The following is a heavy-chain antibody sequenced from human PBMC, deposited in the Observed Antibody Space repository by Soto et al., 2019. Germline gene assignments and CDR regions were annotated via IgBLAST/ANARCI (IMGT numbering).Heavy chain of an antibody. CDR2: ISSTTNYI. V-gene: IGHV3-21*06. Sequence: GGSLRLSCASSGFTFTRYSMNWVRQAPGKGLEWVSSISSTTNYIYYGDSMKGRFTISRDNAKNSLYLEMNSLRAEDTAVYYCARESEDLTSNFDYWGQGTLVTAPQ. CDR1: GFTFTRYS. CDR3: ARESEDLTSNFDY. J-gene: IGHJ4*02.